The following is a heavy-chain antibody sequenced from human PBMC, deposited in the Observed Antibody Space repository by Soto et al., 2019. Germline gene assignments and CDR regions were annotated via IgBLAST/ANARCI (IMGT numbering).Heavy chain of an antibody. CDR1: GFIFSTYA. D-gene: IGHD1-1*01. J-gene: IGHJ6*02. V-gene: IGHV3-23*01. Sequence: VGSLRLSCEASGFIFSTYAMAWVRQAPGKGLEWVSGVSASAGDIYYADSVKGRFTISRDNSKSTLHLQMSSLRAEDTAIYYCVKDRIMATTGFYGLDVWGQGTTVTVSS. CDR3: VKDRIMATTGFYGLDV. CDR2: VSASAGDI.